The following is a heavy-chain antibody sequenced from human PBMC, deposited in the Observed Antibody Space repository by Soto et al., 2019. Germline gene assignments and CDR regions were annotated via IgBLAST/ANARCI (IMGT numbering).Heavy chain of an antibody. J-gene: IGHJ3*02. D-gene: IGHD2-2*01. V-gene: IGHV4-4*02. CDR2: IYHSGST. CDR1: GGSISSSNW. CDR3: ARGGVDIVVVPAASKNDAFDI. Sequence: QVQLQESGPGLVKPSGTLSLTCAVSGGSISSSNWWSWVRQPPGKGLEWIGEIYHSGSTNNNPSLKSRVTISVDKSKNQFSLKVSSVTAADTAVYYCARGGVDIVVVPAASKNDAFDIWGQGTMVTVSS.